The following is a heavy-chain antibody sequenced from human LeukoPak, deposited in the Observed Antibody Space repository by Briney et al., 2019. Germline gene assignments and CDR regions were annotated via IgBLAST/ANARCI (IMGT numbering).Heavy chain of an antibody. CDR2: IYYSGST. CDR3: ARLSRQWLPYIDY. D-gene: IGHD6-19*01. V-gene: IGHV4-39*01. Sequence: SETLSLTCSVSGGSISSSSYYWGWIRQPPGKGLEWIGSIYYSGSTYYNPSLKSRVTISVDTSKNQFSLKLSSVTAADTAVYYCARLSRQWLPYIDYWGKGTLVTVSS. J-gene: IGHJ4*02. CDR1: GGSISSSSYY.